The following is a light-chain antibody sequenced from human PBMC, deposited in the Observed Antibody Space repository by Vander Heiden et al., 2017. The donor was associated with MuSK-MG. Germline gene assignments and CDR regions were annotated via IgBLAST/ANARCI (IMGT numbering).Light chain of an antibody. CDR3: CSYAGSLVV. J-gene: IGLJ2*01. Sequence: QSALTQPRSVSGSPGQSVTISCTGTSSDVGGYNYVSWYQQHPGKAPKLMIYDVSKRPSGVPDRFSGSKSGKTASLTISGLQAEDEADYYCCSYAGSLVVFGGGTKLTVL. V-gene: IGLV2-11*01. CDR1: SSDVGGYNY. CDR2: DVS.